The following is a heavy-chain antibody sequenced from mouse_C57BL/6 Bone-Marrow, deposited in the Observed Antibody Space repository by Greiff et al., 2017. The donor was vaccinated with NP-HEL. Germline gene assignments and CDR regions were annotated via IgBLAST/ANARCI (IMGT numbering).Heavy chain of an antibody. J-gene: IGHJ1*03. CDR2: ISYDGSN. CDR3: ARDPPLYYYDYDWSPLYWYFDV. D-gene: IGHD2-4*01. CDR1: GYSITSGYY. Sequence: EVQRVESGPGLVKPSQSLSLTCSVTGYSITSGYYWNWIRQFPGNKLEWMGYISYDGSNNYNPSLKNRISITRDTSKNQFFLKLNSVTTEDTATYYCARDPPLYYYDYDWSPLYWYFDVWGTGTTVTVSS. V-gene: IGHV3-6*01.